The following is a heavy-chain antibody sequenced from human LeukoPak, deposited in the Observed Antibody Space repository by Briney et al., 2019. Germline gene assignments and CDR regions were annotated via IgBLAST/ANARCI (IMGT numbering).Heavy chain of an antibody. V-gene: IGHV4-59*01. J-gene: IGHJ2*01. CDR1: GGSISSYY. CDR2: IYYSGST. CDR3: ARTPYYYGSGSRPRHFDL. D-gene: IGHD3-10*01. Sequence: PSETLSLTCTVSGGSISSYYWSWIRQPPGKGLEWIGYIYYSGSTNYNPSLKSRVTISVDTSKNQFSLKLSSVTAADTAVYYCARTPYYYGSGSRPRHFDLWGRGTLVTVSS.